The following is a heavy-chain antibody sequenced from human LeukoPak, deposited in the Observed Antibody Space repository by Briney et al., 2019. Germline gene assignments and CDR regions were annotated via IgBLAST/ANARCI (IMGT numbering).Heavy chain of an antibody. J-gene: IGHJ6*02. Sequence: ASVKVSCKASGYTFNNHYMYWVRQAPGQGLEWMGVINPSGGSTSYAQKFQGRVTMTRDASTRTVYMEVNSLRSEDTAVYYCARERAAAGEFRVYYYYGMDVWGQGTTVTVSS. CDR2: INPSGGST. V-gene: IGHV1-46*02. CDR1: GYTFNNHY. D-gene: IGHD6-13*01. CDR3: ARERAAAGEFRVYYYYGMDV.